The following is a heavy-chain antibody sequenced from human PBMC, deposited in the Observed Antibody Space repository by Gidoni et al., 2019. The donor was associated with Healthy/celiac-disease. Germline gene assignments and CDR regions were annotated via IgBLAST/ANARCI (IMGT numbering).Heavy chain of an antibody. D-gene: IGHD3-16*01. CDR1: GFTFSSYG. CDR3: AKDPASLVGGSFDY. J-gene: IGHJ4*02. Sequence: QVQLVESGGGVVQPGRSLRLSCAASGFTFSSYGMHWVRQAPGKGLEWVAVISDDGSNKYYADSVKGRFTISRDNSKNTLYLQMNSLRAEDTAVYYCAKDPASLVGGSFDYWGQGTLVTVSS. CDR2: ISDDGSNK. V-gene: IGHV3-30*18.